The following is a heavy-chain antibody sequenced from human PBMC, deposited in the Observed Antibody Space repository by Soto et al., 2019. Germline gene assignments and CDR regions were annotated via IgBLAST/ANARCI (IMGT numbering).Heavy chain of an antibody. V-gene: IGHV4-34*01. J-gene: IGHJ2*01. CDR2: INHSGST. CDR3: AREVPSRYFEL. D-gene: IGHD1-1*01. Sequence: QVRLQQWGAGLLKPSETLSLTCAVYGASFSDSYWNWIRQPPGKGLEWIGEINHSGSTIYNTSLESRVTISLDTSRKQFTLKMRSATAADTAVYYCAREVPSRYFELWGRGTPVTVSS. CDR1: GASFSDSY.